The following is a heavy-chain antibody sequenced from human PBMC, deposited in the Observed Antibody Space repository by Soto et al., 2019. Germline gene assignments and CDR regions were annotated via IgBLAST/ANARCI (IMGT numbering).Heavy chain of an antibody. CDR2: ISGSGGSI. J-gene: IGHJ3*01. CDR3: VKLQSRELGRCAFEV. Sequence: PGGSLRLSCEASGFTFSSYAMSWVRQAPGKGLEWVSGISGSGGSIYYADSVKGRFTISRDNSKNMLNLQMNSLSAEDTAVYYCVKLQSRELGRCAFEVWGQGTMVTVSS. CDR1: GFTFSSYA. D-gene: IGHD7-27*01. V-gene: IGHV3-23*01.